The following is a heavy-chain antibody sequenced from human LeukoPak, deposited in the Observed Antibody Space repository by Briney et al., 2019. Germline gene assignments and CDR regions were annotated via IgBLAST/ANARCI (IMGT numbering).Heavy chain of an antibody. D-gene: IGHD4-17*01. V-gene: IGHV1-46*01. J-gene: IGHJ6*02. CDR1: GYTFTSYY. Sequence: GASVKVSCKASGYTFTSYYMHWVRQAPGQGLEWMGIINSSGGSTSYAQKFQGRVTMTRDTSTSTVYMELSSLRSEDTAVYYCARTLEEYGVPRASFYYYYGMDVWGQGTTVTVSS. CDR3: ARTLEEYGVPRASFYYYYGMDV. CDR2: INSSGGST.